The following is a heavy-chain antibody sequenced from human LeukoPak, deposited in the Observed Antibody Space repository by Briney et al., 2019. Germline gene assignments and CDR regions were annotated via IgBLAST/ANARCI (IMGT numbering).Heavy chain of an antibody. J-gene: IGHJ4*02. Sequence: GGSLRLSCAASGFTFSSYGMHWVRQAPGKGLEWVAVISYDGSNKYYADSVKGRFTTSRDNSKNTLYLQMNSLRAEDTAVYYCAKDAPVVTRGSYFDYWGQGTLVTVSS. V-gene: IGHV3-30*18. CDR3: AKDAPVVTRGSYFDY. CDR2: ISYDGSNK. D-gene: IGHD4-23*01. CDR1: GFTFSSYG.